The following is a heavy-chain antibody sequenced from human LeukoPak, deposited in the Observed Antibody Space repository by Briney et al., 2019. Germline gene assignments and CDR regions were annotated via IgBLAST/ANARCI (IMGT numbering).Heavy chain of an antibody. J-gene: IGHJ4*02. CDR3: ARGLWFGELRN. V-gene: IGHV4-34*01. D-gene: IGHD3-10*01. CDR2: INHNGST. CDR1: GGSFSGYY. Sequence: SETLSLTCAVYGGSFSGYYWTWIRQPPGKGLEWIGEINHNGSTNYNPSLKSRVTISVDTSKNQFSLKLSSVTAADTAVYYCARGLWFGELRNWGQGTLVTVSS.